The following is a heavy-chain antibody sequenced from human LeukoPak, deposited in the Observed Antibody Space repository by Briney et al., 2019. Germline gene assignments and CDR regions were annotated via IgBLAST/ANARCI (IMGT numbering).Heavy chain of an antibody. Sequence: GGSLRLSCAASGFTFDDYAMHWVRQAPGKGLEWVSGISWNSGSIGYADSVKGRFTISRDNAKNSLYLQMNSLRAEDMALYYCASGTSSLFNWGQGTLVTVSS. J-gene: IGHJ4*02. D-gene: IGHD1-7*01. CDR2: ISWNSGSI. CDR1: GFTFDDYA. CDR3: ASGTSSLFN. V-gene: IGHV3-9*03.